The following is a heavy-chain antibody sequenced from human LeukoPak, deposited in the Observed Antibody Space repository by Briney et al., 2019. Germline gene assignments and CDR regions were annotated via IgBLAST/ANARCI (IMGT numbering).Heavy chain of an antibody. V-gene: IGHV1-8*01. Sequence: GASVKVSCKASGYTFTSCVINWVRPAPGPGVEWMGWMNPNSGSTGYGQSFQGRITIIRDISIGTAYMELSNLTSEDTAIYCCTRGSSGRRDNWGQGTLVSVSA. D-gene: IGHD6-19*01. CDR1: GYTFTSCV. CDR3: TRGSSGRRDN. CDR2: MNPNSGST. J-gene: IGHJ4*02.